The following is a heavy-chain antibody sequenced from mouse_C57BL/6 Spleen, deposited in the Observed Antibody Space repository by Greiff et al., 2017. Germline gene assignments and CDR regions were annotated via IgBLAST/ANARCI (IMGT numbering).Heavy chain of an antibody. D-gene: IGHD2-1*01. CDR2: LNPGSGGT. CDR3: ATINYANFDY. Sequence: VQLQQSGAELVRPGTSVKVSCKASGYAFTNYLIEWVKQRPGQGLEWIGVLNPGSGGTNYNEKFKGKATLTADKSSSTAYMQLSSLTSEDSAVYFCATINYANFDYWGQGTTLTVSS. CDR1: GYAFTNYL. J-gene: IGHJ2*01. V-gene: IGHV1-54*01.